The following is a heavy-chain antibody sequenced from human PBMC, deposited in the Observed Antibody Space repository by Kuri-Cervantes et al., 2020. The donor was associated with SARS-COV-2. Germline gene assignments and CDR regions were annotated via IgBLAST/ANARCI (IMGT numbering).Heavy chain of an antibody. CDR3: ARASVRGIIITYHSYGMDV. CDR1: GVSFDYRF. D-gene: IGHD3-10*01. V-gene: IGHV1-2*04. Sequence: ASVKVSCKASGVSFDYRFLHWVRQAPGQGLEWMGWINPNSGGTNYAQKFQGWVTMTRDTSISTAYMELSRLRSDDTAVYYCARASVRGIIITYHSYGMDVWGQGTTVTVSS. CDR2: INPNSGGT. J-gene: IGHJ6*02.